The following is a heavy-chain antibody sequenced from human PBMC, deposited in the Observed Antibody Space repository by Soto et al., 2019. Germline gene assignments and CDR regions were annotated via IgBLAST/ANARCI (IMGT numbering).Heavy chain of an antibody. CDR2: IIPIFGTA. Sequence: QVQLVQSGAEVKKPGSSVKVSCKASGGTFSSYAISWVRQAPGQGLEWMGGIIPIFGTANYAQKFQGRVTITADKSTSTAYLELSSLRSEYTAVYYCATMVRGDIGDYHFDYWGQGTLVTVSS. J-gene: IGHJ4*02. CDR1: GGTFSSYA. D-gene: IGHD3-10*01. CDR3: ATMVRGDIGDYHFDY. V-gene: IGHV1-69*06.